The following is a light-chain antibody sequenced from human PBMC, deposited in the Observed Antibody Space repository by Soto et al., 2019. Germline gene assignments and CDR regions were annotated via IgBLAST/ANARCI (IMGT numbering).Light chain of an antibody. J-gene: IGLJ2*01. Sequence: QSALTQPASVSGSPGQSITISCTGTSTDIGSYNYVSWYQHFTGKAPQLMIFEVSNRPSGVSNRFSASKSGNTASLTISGLQADDEGDYYCASYTGRSTLLFGGGTKLTVL. CDR1: STDIGSYNY. V-gene: IGLV2-14*01. CDR3: ASYTGRSTLL. CDR2: EVS.